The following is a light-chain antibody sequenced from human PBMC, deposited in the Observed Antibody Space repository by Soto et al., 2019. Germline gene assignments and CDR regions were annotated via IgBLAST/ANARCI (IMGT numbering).Light chain of an antibody. V-gene: IGLV8-61*01. CDR2: STN. J-gene: IGLJ2*01. CDR1: SGSVSTSYY. Sequence: QTVVTQEPSFSVSPGGTVTLTCGLSSGSVSTSYYPSWYQQTPGQAPRTLIYSTNTRSSGVPDRFSGSILGNKAALTITGAQADDGSDYYCVLYMGSGTVLFGGGTKVTVL. CDR3: VLYMGSGTVL.